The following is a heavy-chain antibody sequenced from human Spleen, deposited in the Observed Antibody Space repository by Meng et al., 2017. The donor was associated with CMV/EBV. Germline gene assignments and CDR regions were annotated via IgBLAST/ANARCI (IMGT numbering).Heavy chain of an antibody. J-gene: IGHJ4*02. Sequence: ASVKVSCKASGYTFTGYYMHWVRQAPGQGLEWMGWINPNSGGTNYAQNFQGRVTMTRDTSIRTLYMELSGLRSDDTAMYYCARDDNWGPDYWGQGTTVTVSS. CDR3: ARDDNWGPDY. V-gene: IGHV1-2*02. CDR1: GYTFTGYY. D-gene: IGHD7-27*01. CDR2: INPNSGGT.